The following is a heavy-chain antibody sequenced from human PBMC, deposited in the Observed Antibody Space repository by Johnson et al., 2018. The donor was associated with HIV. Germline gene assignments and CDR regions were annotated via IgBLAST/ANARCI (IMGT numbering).Heavy chain of an antibody. J-gene: IGHJ3*02. CDR2: ISSSGSTI. Sequence: QEKLVESGGGVVQPGGSLRLSCTASGFTFSDYYMSWIRQAPGKGLEWVSYISSSGSTIYYADSVKGRFTISRDNAKNTLYLQMNSLRAEDTAVYYCARDWGYSSSSANAFDIWGQGTMVTVSS. V-gene: IGHV3-11*04. D-gene: IGHD6-6*01. CDR1: GFTFSDYY. CDR3: ARDWGYSSSSANAFDI.